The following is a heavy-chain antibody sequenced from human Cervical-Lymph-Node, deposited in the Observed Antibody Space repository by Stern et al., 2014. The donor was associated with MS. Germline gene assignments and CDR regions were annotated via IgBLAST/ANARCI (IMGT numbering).Heavy chain of an antibody. V-gene: IGHV1-69*01. CDR3: ALSSETSDRWYSLGYDL. J-gene: IGHJ5*02. CDR1: GGTFSKFP. Sequence: QVQLVQSGAEVTKPGSSVKVYCKASGGTFSKFPRRCVRQAPGQGLEWMGGIVPVFESPAYAQEFRGRVTITADVSTSTVYMELSRLRSDDTAVYYCALSSETSDRWYSLGYDLWGQGTLVTVSS. CDR2: IVPVFESP. D-gene: IGHD6-13*01.